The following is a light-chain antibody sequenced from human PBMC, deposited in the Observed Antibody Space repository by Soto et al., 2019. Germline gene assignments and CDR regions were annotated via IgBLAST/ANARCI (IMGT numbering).Light chain of an antibody. CDR3: QQYNNWPPYT. CDR2: GAS. J-gene: IGKJ2*01. Sequence: EIVMTQSPATLSVSPGERATLSCRASQSVSSNLAWYQQKPGQAPRLLIYGASTRATGIPARFSGSVSGTEVTLTISSLQSEDFAVYYCQQYNNWPPYTFGQGTKLEIK. CDR1: QSVSSN. V-gene: IGKV3-15*01.